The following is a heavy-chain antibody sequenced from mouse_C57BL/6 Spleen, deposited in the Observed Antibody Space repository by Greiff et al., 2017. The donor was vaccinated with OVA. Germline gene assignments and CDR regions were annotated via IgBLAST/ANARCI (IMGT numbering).Heavy chain of an antibody. CDR3: ARGGTEDYYAMDY. V-gene: IGHV5-17*01. J-gene: IGHJ4*01. D-gene: IGHD3-3*01. CDR1: GFTFSDYG. Sequence: EVQVVESGGGLVKPGGSLKLSCAASGFTFSDYGMHWVRQAPEKGLEWVAYISSGSSTIYYADTVKGRFTISRDNAKNTLFLQMTSLRSEDTAMYYCARGGTEDYYAMDYWGQGTSVTVSS. CDR2: ISSGSSTI.